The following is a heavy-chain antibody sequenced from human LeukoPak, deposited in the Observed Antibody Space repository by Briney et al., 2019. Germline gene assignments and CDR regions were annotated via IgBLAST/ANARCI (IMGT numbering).Heavy chain of an antibody. CDR2: INHSGST. CDR1: GFTFSNAW. J-gene: IGHJ4*02. V-gene: IGHV4-34*01. D-gene: IGHD3-10*01. CDR3: ARRIGMVRGLKKPFDY. Sequence: GSLRLSCAASGFTFSNAWMSWVRQAPGKGLEWIGEINHSGSTNYNPSLKSRVTISVDTSKNQFSLKLSSVTAADTAVYYCARRIGMVRGLKKPFDYWGQGTLVTVSS.